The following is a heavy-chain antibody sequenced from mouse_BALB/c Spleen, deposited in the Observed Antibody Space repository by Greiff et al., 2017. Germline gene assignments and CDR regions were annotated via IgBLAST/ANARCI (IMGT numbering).Heavy chain of an antibody. CDR1: GFTFSSFG. CDR2: ISSGSSTI. D-gene: IGHD2-4*01. Sequence: DVMLVESGGGLVQPGGSRKLSCAASGFTFSSFGMHWVRQAPEKGLEWVAYISSGSSTIYYADTVKGRFTISRDNPKNTLFLQMTSLRSEDTAMYYCALYDYDSYAMDYWGQGTSVTVSS. CDR3: ALYDYDSYAMDY. J-gene: IGHJ4*01. V-gene: IGHV5-17*02.